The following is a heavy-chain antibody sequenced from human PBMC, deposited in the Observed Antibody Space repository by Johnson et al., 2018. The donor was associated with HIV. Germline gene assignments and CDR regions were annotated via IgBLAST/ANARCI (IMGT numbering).Heavy chain of an antibody. Sequence: VQLVESGGGVVRPGGSLRLSCEASGFTFDDYGMSWVRQAPGKGLEWVSGINWNGGSTGYADAVKGRFTISRDNAKNSLYLQMNSLRAEDTALYYCARFRQWLVFPAFDIWGQGTMVTVSS. CDR1: GFTFDDYG. J-gene: IGHJ3*02. CDR3: ARFRQWLVFPAFDI. D-gene: IGHD6-19*01. CDR2: INWNGGST. V-gene: IGHV3-20*04.